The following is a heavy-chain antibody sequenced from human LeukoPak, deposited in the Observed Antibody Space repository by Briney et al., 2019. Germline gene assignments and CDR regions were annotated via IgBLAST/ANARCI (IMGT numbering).Heavy chain of an antibody. J-gene: IGHJ4*02. D-gene: IGHD3-10*02. Sequence: PSETLSLTCTVSGGSISSGSYYWSWIRQPAGKGLEWIGRIYTSGSTNYNPSLKSRVTISVGTSKNQFSLKLSSVTAADTAVYYCARQPRFGLLDYWGQGTLVTVSS. CDR1: GGSISSGSYY. V-gene: IGHV4-61*02. CDR2: IYTSGST. CDR3: ARQPRFGLLDY.